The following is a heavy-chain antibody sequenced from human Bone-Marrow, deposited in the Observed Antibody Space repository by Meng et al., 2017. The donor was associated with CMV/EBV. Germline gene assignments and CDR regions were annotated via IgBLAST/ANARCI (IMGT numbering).Heavy chain of an antibody. CDR3: ARGDPKFYYYYGMDV. Sequence: ASVKVSCKASGYIFTIYYMHWVRQVPGQGLEWMGLLNPSGDSTTYAQIFEGRVTMTRDTSTSTAYMELSSLRSEDTAVYYCARGDPKFYYYYGMDVWGQGTTVTVSS. J-gene: IGHJ6*02. V-gene: IGHV1-46*01. CDR2: LNPSGDST. CDR1: GYIFTIYY.